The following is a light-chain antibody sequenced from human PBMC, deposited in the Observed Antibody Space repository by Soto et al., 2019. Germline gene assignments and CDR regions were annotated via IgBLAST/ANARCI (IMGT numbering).Light chain of an antibody. CDR3: CSYAGPSTWV. J-gene: IGLJ3*02. V-gene: IGLV2-23*02. Sequence: QSVLTQPASVSGSPGQSITISCAGTSSDLGAYNLVSWYQQHPGNAPKLVIYEVTKRPSGVSNRFSGSKSDNTASLTISGLQTEDEAHYYCCSYAGPSTWVFGGGTKVTVL. CDR1: SSDLGAYNL. CDR2: EVT.